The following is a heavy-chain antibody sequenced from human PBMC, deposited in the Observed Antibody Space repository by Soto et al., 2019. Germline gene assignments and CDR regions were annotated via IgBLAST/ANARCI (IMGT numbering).Heavy chain of an antibody. J-gene: IGHJ1*01. CDR1: GYKFTTYF. D-gene: IGHD2-8*01. V-gene: IGHV1-46*01. CDR2: IHPSGDT. CDR3: VRGYCTTTPCSGGFQH. Sequence: ASVKVSCKASGYKFTTYFIHWVRQAPGQGLEWMGMIHPSGDTGYGQKFRGRVTMTIDTSTTTAYMELRNLTSEDTAIYFSVRGYCTTTPCSGGFQHWGQGTLGTAS.